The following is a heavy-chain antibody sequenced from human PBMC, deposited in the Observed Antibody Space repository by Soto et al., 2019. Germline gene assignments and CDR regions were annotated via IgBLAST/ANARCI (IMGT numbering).Heavy chain of an antibody. CDR2: IIPMFGTA. V-gene: IGHV1-69*13. CDR1: GCTFSTYS. D-gene: IGHD5-18*01. J-gene: IGHJ4*02. CDR3: ASGIQLWLRRINNGYAG. Sequence: SVKVSCKAPGCTFSTYSISWVRQAPGQGLEWMGGIIPMFGTANYAQRFQDRVTITADESTNTVYMELSSLRSEDTAVYFCASGIQLWLRRINNGYAGWGQGTLVTVSS.